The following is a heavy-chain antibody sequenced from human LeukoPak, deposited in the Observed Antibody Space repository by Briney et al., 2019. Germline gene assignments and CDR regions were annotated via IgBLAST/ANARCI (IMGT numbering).Heavy chain of an antibody. CDR2: INPNSGGT. CDR1: GYTFTGYY. V-gene: IGHV1-2*02. J-gene: IGHJ6*02. CDR3: ASSRGPYYYYGMDV. Sequence: ASVKVSCKASGYTFTGYYMHWVRQAPGQGLEWMGWINPNSGGTNFAQRFQGRVTMTRDTSISTAYMELSSLRSEDTAVYYCASSRGPYYYYGMDVWGQGTTVTVSS. D-gene: IGHD6-25*01.